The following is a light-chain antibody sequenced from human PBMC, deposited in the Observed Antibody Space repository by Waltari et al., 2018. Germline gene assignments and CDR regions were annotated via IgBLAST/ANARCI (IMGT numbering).Light chain of an antibody. V-gene: IGKV1-5*03. CDR1: QNINYW. Sequence: TCRASQNINYWLDGYQQKPGKAPKLLIYKASNLESGVPSRFSGSGSGTEFTLTISSLQPDDFATYYCQQYNNYSGTFGQGTKVEIK. CDR2: KAS. J-gene: IGKJ1*01. CDR3: QQYNNYSGT.